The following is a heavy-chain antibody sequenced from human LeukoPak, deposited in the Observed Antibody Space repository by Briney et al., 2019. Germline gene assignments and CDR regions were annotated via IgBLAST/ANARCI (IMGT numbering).Heavy chain of an antibody. CDR1: GFTFSSYS. CDR3: AKTRCGGDCYSDAFDI. J-gene: IGHJ3*02. D-gene: IGHD2-21*01. Sequence: GGSLRLSCTASGFTFSSYSMNWVRQVPGEGLEWISYISSSVITIFYADSVKGRFTISRDNAENSLFLQMNSLRAEDTAVYYCAKTRCGGDCYSDAFDIWGQGTLVTVSS. CDR2: ISSSVITI. V-gene: IGHV3-48*01.